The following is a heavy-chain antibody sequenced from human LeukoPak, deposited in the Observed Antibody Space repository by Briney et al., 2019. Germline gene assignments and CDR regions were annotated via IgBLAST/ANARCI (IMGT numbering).Heavy chain of an antibody. J-gene: IGHJ4*02. Sequence: PGGSLRLSCAASGFTVSSNYMSWVRQAPGKGREWVSVIYSGGSTKYADSVRGRFTISRDNSKSTLYLQMNSLRAEDTAVYYCARDPASIEATAQWGQGTLVTVSS. V-gene: IGHV3-53*01. D-gene: IGHD5-12*01. CDR2: IYSGGST. CDR3: ARDPASIEATAQ. CDR1: GFTVSSNY.